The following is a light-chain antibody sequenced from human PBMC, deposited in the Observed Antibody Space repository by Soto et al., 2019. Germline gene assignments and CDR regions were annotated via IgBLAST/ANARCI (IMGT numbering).Light chain of an antibody. V-gene: IGLV2-14*01. CDR1: SSDIGGYNY. Sequence: QSALTQPASVSGSPGQSITISCTGTSSDIGGYNYVSWYQHHPGKAPKLMLYEVSNRPSGVSNRFSGSKSGNTASLTISGLLAEDEADYYCSSYTTSSTRVFGTGTKLTVL. J-gene: IGLJ1*01. CDR2: EVS. CDR3: SSYTTSSTRV.